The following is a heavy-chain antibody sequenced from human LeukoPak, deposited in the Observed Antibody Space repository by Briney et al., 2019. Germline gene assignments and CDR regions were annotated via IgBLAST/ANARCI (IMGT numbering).Heavy chain of an antibody. CDR1: GGSISGSSYY. J-gene: IGHJ4*02. Sequence: PSETLSLTCTVSGGSISGSSYYWGWIRQPPGKGLEWIGSIYYSGSTYHNPSLKSRVTISVDTSKNQFSLKLSSVTAADTAVYYCASQYVGYSSGWYGLFDCWGQGTLVTVSS. D-gene: IGHD6-19*01. V-gene: IGHV4-39*01. CDR3: ASQYVGYSSGWYGLFDC. CDR2: IYYSGST.